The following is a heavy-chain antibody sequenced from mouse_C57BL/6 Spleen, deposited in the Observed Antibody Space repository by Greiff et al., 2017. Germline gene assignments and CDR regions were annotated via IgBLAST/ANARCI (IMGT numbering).Heavy chain of an antibody. CDR2: IYPGSGST. CDR3: ARLITTVRDAMDY. D-gene: IGHD1-1*01. CDR1: GYTFTSYW. Sequence: VQLQQSGAELVKPGASVKMSCKASGYTFTSYWITWVKQRPGQGLEWIGDIYPGSGSTNYNEKFKSKATLTVDTSSSTAYMQLSSLTSEDSAVYYCARLITTVRDAMDYWGQGTSVTVSS. J-gene: IGHJ4*01. V-gene: IGHV1-55*01.